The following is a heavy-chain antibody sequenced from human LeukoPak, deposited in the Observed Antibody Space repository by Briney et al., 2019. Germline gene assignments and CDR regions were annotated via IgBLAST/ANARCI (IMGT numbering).Heavy chain of an antibody. J-gene: IGHJ6*03. V-gene: IGHV3-74*01. Sequence: GGSLRLSCAASGFPFSSYWMHWVRPAPGKGLVWVSRINTDGSSTSYADSVKGRFTISRDNAKNTLYLQMNSLRAEDTAVYYCARYPIGGAAVYMDVWGKGTTVTVSS. D-gene: IGHD1-26*01. CDR2: INTDGSST. CDR1: GFPFSSYW. CDR3: ARYPIGGAAVYMDV.